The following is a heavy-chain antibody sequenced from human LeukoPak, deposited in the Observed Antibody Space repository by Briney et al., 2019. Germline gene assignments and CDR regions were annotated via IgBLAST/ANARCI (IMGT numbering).Heavy chain of an antibody. CDR1: GYTFTSYV. CDR2: ISAYNGNT. Sequence: GASVKVSCKPSGYTFTSYVISWVRAAPGEGLEWMGWISAYNGNTNDAQKLQCRVTMTTDTSTSTAYMELRSLRSDDTAVYYCARGYCSSTSCSKPNWFDPWGQGTLVTVSS. CDR3: ARGYCSSTSCSKPNWFDP. J-gene: IGHJ5*02. V-gene: IGHV1-18*01. D-gene: IGHD2-2*01.